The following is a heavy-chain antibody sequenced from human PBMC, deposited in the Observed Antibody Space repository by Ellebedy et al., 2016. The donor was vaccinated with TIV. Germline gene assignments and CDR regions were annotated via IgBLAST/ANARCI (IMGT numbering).Heavy chain of an antibody. CDR3: AKYKAGGGGRGV. D-gene: IGHD6-13*01. Sequence: MPPETLSLTCAVYGGSFSGYCWSWIRQPPGNVLEWIGEINHSGSTNYNPSLKSRVTMSVDAFKNQFSLKLNSVTAADTAVYYCAKYKAGGGGRGVWGQGTMVTVSS. CDR2: INHSGST. CDR1: GGSFSGYC. J-gene: IGHJ3*01. V-gene: IGHV4-34*10.